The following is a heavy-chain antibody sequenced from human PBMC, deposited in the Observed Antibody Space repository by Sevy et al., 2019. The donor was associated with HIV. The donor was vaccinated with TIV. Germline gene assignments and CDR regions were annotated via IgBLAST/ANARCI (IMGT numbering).Heavy chain of an antibody. CDR1: GFTFSSFW. V-gene: IGHV3-7*01. D-gene: IGHD4-4*01. J-gene: IGHJ4*02. Sequence: GGSLRLSCAASGFTFSSFWMTWVRQAPGKGLEWVANINQDGREIHNVDTVKGRFSIPRDNAKNSLNLQMNSLRAEDTAVYYCARALYAYSSYWGQGTLVTVSS. CDR3: ARALYAYSSY. CDR2: INQDGREI.